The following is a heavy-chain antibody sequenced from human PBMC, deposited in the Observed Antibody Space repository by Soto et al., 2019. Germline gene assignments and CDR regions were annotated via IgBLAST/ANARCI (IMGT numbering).Heavy chain of an antibody. D-gene: IGHD2-2*01. CDR2: IYYSGST. J-gene: IGHJ4*02. CDR3: ARGRRVPAATRLYYFDY. Sequence: ASETLSLTCTVSGGSVSSGSYYWSWIRQPPGKGLEWIGYIYYSGSTNYNPSLKSRVTISVDTSKNQFSLKLSSVTAADTAVYYCARGRRVPAATRLYYFDYWGQGTLVTVSS. V-gene: IGHV4-61*01. CDR1: GGSVSSGSYY.